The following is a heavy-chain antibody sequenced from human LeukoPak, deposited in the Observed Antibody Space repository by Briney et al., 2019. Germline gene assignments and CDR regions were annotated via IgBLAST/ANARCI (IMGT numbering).Heavy chain of an antibody. D-gene: IGHD3-22*01. Sequence: GGSLRLSCAASGFTFSSYSMNWVRQAPGKGLEWVSSISSSSSYIYYADSVEGRFTISRDNAKNSLYLQMNSLRAEDTAVYYCARRRGSDYYDSSGPPDYWGQGTLVTVSS. J-gene: IGHJ4*02. CDR1: GFTFSSYS. CDR3: ARRRGSDYYDSSGPPDY. CDR2: ISSSSSYI. V-gene: IGHV3-21*01.